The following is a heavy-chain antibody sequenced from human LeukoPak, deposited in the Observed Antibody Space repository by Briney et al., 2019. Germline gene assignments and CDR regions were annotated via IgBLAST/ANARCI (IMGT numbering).Heavy chain of an antibody. V-gene: IGHV1-2*06. CDR1: GYTFTGYY. D-gene: IGHD1-26*01. Sequence: GASVKVSCKASGYTFTGYYMHWVRQAPGQGLEWMGRINPNSGGTNYAQKFQGRVTMTRDTSISTAYVELSRLRSDDTAVYYCARGPRYKVGATFWFDPWGQGTLVTVSS. CDR3: ARGPRYKVGATFWFDP. CDR2: INPNSGGT. J-gene: IGHJ5*02.